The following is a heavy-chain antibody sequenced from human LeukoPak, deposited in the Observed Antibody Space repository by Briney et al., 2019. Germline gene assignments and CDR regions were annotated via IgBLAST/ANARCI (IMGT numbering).Heavy chain of an antibody. V-gene: IGHV3-7*01. CDR1: GFTFSSYG. D-gene: IGHD3-22*01. Sequence: GGSLRLSCAASGFTFSSYGMHWVRQAPGKGLEWVANIKQDGSEKYYVDSVKGRFTISRDNAKNSLYLQMNSLRAEDTAVYYCARDSTRYTMIVVVRRWWFDPWGQGTLVTVSS. J-gene: IGHJ5*02. CDR2: IKQDGSEK. CDR3: ARDSTRYTMIVVVRRWWFDP.